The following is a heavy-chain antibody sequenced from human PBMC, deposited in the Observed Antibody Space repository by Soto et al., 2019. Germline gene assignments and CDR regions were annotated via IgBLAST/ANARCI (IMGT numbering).Heavy chain of an antibody. V-gene: IGHV3-23*01. J-gene: IGHJ5*02. Sequence: EVQLLESGGGLVKPGGSLRLSCAASGFAFGRYALSWVRQAPVKGLEWVSAMGGSVDSKSYADSVKGRFTISRDDPKNTLFLEMNSLRPEDTAIYFCARDQISGWYDNWGQGTLVTVSS. CDR3: ARDQISGWYDN. CDR2: MGGSVDSK. CDR1: GFAFGRYA. D-gene: IGHD6-19*01.